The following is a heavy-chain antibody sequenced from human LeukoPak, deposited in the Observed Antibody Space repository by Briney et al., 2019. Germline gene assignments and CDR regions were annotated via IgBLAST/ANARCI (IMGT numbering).Heavy chain of an antibody. CDR1: GGSISSSSYY. J-gene: IGHJ4*02. D-gene: IGHD3-22*01. V-gene: IGHV4-39*07. CDR3: ARAGYYDSSGYHYNGKIDS. CDR2: IYYSGST. Sequence: PSETLSLTCTVSGGSISSSSYYWGSIRQPPGKGLELIGSIYYSGSTYYNPSLKSRVTISVDTSKSQFSLKLSSVTAADTAVYYCARAGYYDSSGYHYNGKIDSWGQGTLVTVSS.